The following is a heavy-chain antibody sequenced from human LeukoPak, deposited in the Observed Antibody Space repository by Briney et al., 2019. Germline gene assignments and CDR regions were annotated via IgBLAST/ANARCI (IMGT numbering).Heavy chain of an antibody. J-gene: IGHJ5*02. V-gene: IGHV4-61*05. Sequence: SETLSLTCTVSGGSISSSSYYWGWIRQPPGKGLEWIGYIYYSGSTNYNPPLKSRVTISVDTSKNQFSLKLSSVTAADTAVYYCARHGRSGDWFDPWGQGTLVTVSS. D-gene: IGHD3-10*01. CDR1: GGSISSSSYY. CDR2: IYYSGST. CDR3: ARHGRSGDWFDP.